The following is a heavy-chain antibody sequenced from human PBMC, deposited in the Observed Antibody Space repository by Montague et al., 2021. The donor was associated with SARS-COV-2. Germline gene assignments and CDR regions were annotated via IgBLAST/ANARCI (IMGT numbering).Heavy chain of an antibody. CDR2: IYYRGST. J-gene: IGHJ4*02. CDR3: ATQEDPSGWIPGPFDF. CDR1: GGSISSSSYY. D-gene: IGHD6-19*01. V-gene: IGHV4-39*01. Sequence: SETLSLTCNVSGGSISSSSYYWAWIRQPPGKGLEWIGSIYYRGSTYYNPSLKSRVIISVDTSKNQLSLKLSSVTAADTAVYYCATQEDPSGWIPGPFDFWGQGTLLTVSS.